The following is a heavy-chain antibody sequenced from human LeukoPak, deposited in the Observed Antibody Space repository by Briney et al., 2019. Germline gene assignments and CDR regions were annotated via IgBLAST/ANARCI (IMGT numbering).Heavy chain of an antibody. CDR2: IYYTGST. CDR1: SGTISSSSYF. Sequence: SETLSLTCNVSSGTISSSSYFWGWIRQPPGNGLEWIGNIYYTGSTHYNPSLKSRVTMSVDTSKNQFSLKLTSVTAADTAVYYCARYSVSTYSYYYMDLWGKGTTVTVSS. V-gene: IGHV4-39*07. D-gene: IGHD5/OR15-5a*01. CDR3: ARYSVSTYSYYYMDL. J-gene: IGHJ6*03.